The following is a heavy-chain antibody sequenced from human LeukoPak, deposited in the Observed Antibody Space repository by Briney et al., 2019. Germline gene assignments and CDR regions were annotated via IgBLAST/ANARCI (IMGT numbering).Heavy chain of an antibody. CDR2: IYYSGST. D-gene: IGHD2-2*01. J-gene: IGHJ4*02. Sequence: SQTLSLTCTVSGGSINSGDYYWSWIRQPPGKGLEWIGYIYYSGSTYYNPSLKSRVTISVDTSKNQFSLELSSVTAADSAVYYCAREDHCSSTSCSYFFDYWGQGTLVTVSS. CDR3: AREDHCSSTSCSYFFDY. V-gene: IGHV4-30-4*01. CDR1: GGSINSGDYY.